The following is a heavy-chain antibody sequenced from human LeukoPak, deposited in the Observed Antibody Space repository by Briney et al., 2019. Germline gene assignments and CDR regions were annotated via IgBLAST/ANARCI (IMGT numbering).Heavy chain of an antibody. CDR1: GGSISSYY. Sequence: SETLSLTCTVSGGSISSYYWSWIRQPPGKGLEWIGYIYYSGSTNYNPSLKSRVTISVDTSKNQFSLKLSSVTAADTAVYYCARRGTYYYDSSGYFDYWGQGTLVTVSS. CDR3: ARRGTYYYDSSGYFDY. D-gene: IGHD3-22*01. V-gene: IGHV4-59*08. CDR2: IYYSGST. J-gene: IGHJ4*02.